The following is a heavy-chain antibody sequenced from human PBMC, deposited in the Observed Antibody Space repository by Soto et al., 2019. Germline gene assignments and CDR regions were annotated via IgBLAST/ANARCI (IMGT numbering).Heavy chain of an antibody. D-gene: IGHD3-10*01. CDR3: ARVSSPYGSGTLYYYYGMDV. J-gene: IGHJ6*02. Sequence: PSETLSLTCTVSGGSISSYYWSWIRQPPGKGLEWIGYIYYSGSTNYNPSLKSRVTISVDTSKNQFSLKLSSVTAADTAVYYCARVSSPYGSGTLYYYYGMDVWGQGTTVTVSS. CDR1: GGSISSYY. CDR2: IYYSGST. V-gene: IGHV4-59*01.